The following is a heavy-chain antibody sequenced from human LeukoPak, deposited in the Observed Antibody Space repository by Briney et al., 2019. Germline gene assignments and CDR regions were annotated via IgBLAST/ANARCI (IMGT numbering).Heavy chain of an antibody. D-gene: IGHD6-19*01. CDR1: GFTFSSYA. CDR3: ARPLAVAGRHYYGMDV. V-gene: IGHV3-30-3*01. J-gene: IGHJ6*02. CDR2: ISYDGSNK. Sequence: GRSLRLSCAASGFTFSSYAMHWVRQAPGKGLEWVAVISYDGSNKYYADSVKVRFTISRDNSKNTLYLQMNSLRAEDTAVYYCARPLAVAGRHYYGMDVWGQGTTVTVSS.